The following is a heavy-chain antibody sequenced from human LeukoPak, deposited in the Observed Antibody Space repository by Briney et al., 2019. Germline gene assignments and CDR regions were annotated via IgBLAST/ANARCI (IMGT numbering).Heavy chain of an antibody. CDR3: AKGPTHGAAGGGFDY. CDR2: ISGGGDTT. Sequence: PGGSLRLSCAASGFTFSSYATSWVRQAPGKGLEWVSAISGGGDTTYSADSVKGRFTISRDNSKNTLYLQMNSLRAEDTAVYYCAKGPTHGAAGGGFDYWGQGTLVTVSS. CDR1: GFTFSSYA. D-gene: IGHD6-13*01. J-gene: IGHJ4*02. V-gene: IGHV3-23*01.